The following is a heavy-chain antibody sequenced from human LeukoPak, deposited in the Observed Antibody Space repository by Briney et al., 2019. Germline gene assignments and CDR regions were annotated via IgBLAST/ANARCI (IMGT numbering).Heavy chain of an antibody. D-gene: IGHD3-22*01. J-gene: IGHJ4*02. Sequence: AGGSLRLSCAASGFCFSTYVMHWVRQSPGKGLEYVSAISSNGRSTYYANSVKGRFTISRDNSQNTLYLQMGSLRAEDMAVYYCASSGAPILVAFFDYWGRGTLVTVSS. V-gene: IGHV3-64*01. CDR3: ASSGAPILVAFFDY. CDR1: GFCFSTYV. CDR2: ISSNGRST.